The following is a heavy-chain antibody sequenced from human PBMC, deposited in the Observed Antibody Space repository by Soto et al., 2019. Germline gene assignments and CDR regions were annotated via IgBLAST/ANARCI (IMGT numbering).Heavy chain of an antibody. Sequence: GGSLRLSCAASGFTFSDHYMDWVRQAPGKGLEWVGRTRNKANSYTTEYAASVKGRFTISRDDSKNSLYLQMNSLKTEDTAVYYCARAAYGSGPMDVWGKGTTVTVSS. CDR1: GFTFSDHY. CDR2: TRNKANSYTT. CDR3: ARAAYGSGPMDV. D-gene: IGHD3-10*01. J-gene: IGHJ6*04. V-gene: IGHV3-72*01.